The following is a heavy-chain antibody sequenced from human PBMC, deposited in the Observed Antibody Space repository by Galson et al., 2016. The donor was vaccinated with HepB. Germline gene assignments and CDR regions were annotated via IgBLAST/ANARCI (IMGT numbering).Heavy chain of an antibody. V-gene: IGHV5-51*01. CDR3: ARLVSGSWADVFDV. CDR1: GYSFTNNW. J-gene: IGHJ3*01. CDR2: IYPPTSET. Sequence: QSGAEVKKPGESLEISCKGSGYSFTNNWIGWVRQMPGKGLEWMGIIYPPTSETTYSPPFEGQATISVHKSISTAYLQWSSLKASDTAMYYCARLVSGSWADVFDVWGQGTVVTVSS. D-gene: IGHD1-26*01.